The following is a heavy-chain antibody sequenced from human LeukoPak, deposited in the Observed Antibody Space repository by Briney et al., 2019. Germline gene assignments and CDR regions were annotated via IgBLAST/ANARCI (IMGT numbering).Heavy chain of an antibody. CDR2: ISSSGSTI. V-gene: IGHV3-11*04. CDR1: GFTFSDYY. CDR3: AKVPVIVGPGPFDY. J-gene: IGHJ4*02. D-gene: IGHD2-2*01. Sequence: GGSLRLSCAASGFTFSDYYMSWIRQAPGKGLEWVSYISSSGSTIYYADSVKGRFTISRDNAKNSLYLQMNSLRDEDTSIYYCAKVPVIVGPGPFDYWGQGILVTVSS.